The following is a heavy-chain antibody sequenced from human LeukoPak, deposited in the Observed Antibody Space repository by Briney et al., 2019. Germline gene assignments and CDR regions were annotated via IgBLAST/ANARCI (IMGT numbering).Heavy chain of an antibody. CDR2: ISSSGSTI. D-gene: IGHD3/OR15-3a*01. CDR3: ARTDIGDWGYFDY. CDR1: GFTFSSYE. Sequence: GGSLRLSCAASGFTFSSYEMNWVRQAQGKGMEWVSYISSSGSTIYYADSVKGRFTISRDNAKNSLYLQMNSLRAEDTAVYYCARTDIGDWGYFDYWGQGTLVTVSS. V-gene: IGHV3-48*03. J-gene: IGHJ4*02.